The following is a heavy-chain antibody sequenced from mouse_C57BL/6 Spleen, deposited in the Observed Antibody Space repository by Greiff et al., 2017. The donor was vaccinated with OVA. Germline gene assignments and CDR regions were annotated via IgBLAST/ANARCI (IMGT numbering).Heavy chain of an antibody. D-gene: IGHD2-4*01. Sequence: VQLQQSGAELVKPGASVKMSCKASDYTFTTYPIEWMKQNHGKSLEWIGNFHPYNDDTKYNEKFKGKATLTVEKSSSTVYLELSRLTSDDSAVYYCARGDYDYAYWYFDVWGTGTTVTVSS. V-gene: IGHV1-47*01. J-gene: IGHJ1*03. CDR3: ARGDYDYAYWYFDV. CDR2: FHPYNDDT. CDR1: DYTFTTYP.